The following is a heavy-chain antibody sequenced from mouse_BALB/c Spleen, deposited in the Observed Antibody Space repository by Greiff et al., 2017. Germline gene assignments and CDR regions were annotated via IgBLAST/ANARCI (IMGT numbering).Heavy chain of an antibody. Sequence: LQESGAELAKPGASVKMSCKASGYTFTSYWMHWVKQRPGQGLKWIGYINPSTGYTEYNQKFKDKATLTADKSSSTAYMQLSSLTSEDSAVYYCARRGIYYDYVYAMDYWGQGTSVTVSA. CDR1: GYTFTSYW. CDR3: ARRGIYYDYVYAMDY. D-gene: IGHD2-4*01. V-gene: IGHV1-7*01. CDR2: INPSTGYT. J-gene: IGHJ4*01.